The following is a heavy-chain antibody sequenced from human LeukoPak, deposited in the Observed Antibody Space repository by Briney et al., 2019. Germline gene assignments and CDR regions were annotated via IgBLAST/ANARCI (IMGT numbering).Heavy chain of an antibody. Sequence: GGSLRLPCALSGFTYSSYSMLWVCQAPAKGLEWVSYISSSSSTIYYADSVKGRFTISRDNAKNSLYLQMNSLRAEESAVYYCARGRGIDRVSTVSGYRDGWGQGDLGTVSS. CDR2: ISSSSSTI. CDR1: GFTYSSYS. J-gene: IGHJ4*02. V-gene: IGHV3-48*04. D-gene: IGHD4-17*01. CDR3: ARGRGIDRVSTVSGYRDG.